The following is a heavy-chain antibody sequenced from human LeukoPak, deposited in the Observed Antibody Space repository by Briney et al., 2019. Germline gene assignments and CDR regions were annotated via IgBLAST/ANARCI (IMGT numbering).Heavy chain of an antibody. J-gene: IGHJ5*02. D-gene: IGHD5-18*01. Sequence: PLETLSLTCTVSGGSISSYYWSWIRQPPGKGLEWIGYIYYSGSTNYNPSLKSRVTISVDTSKNQFSLKLSSVTAADTAVYYCARGGRTYSYGLGPTNWFDPWGQGTLVTVSS. CDR1: GGSISSYY. V-gene: IGHV4-59*01. CDR2: IYYSGST. CDR3: ARGGRTYSYGLGPTNWFDP.